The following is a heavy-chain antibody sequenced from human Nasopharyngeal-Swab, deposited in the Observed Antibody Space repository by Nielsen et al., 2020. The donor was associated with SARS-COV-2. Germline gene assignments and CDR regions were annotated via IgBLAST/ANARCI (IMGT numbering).Heavy chain of an antibody. V-gene: IGHV3-11*01. CDR2: INGAGTTI. D-gene: IGHD2-15*01. Sequence: GESLKISCAASGFTFSDYYMSWIRQAPGKGLEWLSYINGAGTTIYYADSVKGRFTISRDNSKNTLYLQMNSLRAEDTAVYYCATTGMVVAATWYFDYWGQGTLVTVSS. CDR3: ATTGMVVAATWYFDY. J-gene: IGHJ4*02. CDR1: GFTFSDYY.